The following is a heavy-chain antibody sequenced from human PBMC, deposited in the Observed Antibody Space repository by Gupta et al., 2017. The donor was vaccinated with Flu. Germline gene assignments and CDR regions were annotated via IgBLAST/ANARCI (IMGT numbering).Heavy chain of an antibody. Sequence: EVQLLESGGGLVQPGGSLRLACAASGLTLSDYAMNWVRQAPGKGLGWVSTVGAGGDRTYYADSVRGRFTISRDNSKNTLYLQMNSLRGDDTAVYYCAKGRSGNPAIDYWGQGTLVTVSA. CDR3: AKGRSGNPAIDY. CDR2: VGAGGDRT. V-gene: IGHV3-23*01. J-gene: IGHJ4*02. D-gene: IGHD6-13*01. CDR1: GLTLSDYA.